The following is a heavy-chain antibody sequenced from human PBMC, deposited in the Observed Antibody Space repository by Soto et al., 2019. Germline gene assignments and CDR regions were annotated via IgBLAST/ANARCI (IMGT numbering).Heavy chain of an antibody. CDR1: GFTFSAYG. D-gene: IGHD1-26*01. Sequence: QEQLVESGGGVVQPGRSLRLSCAASGFTFSAYGMHWVRQAPGKGLEWVAVVSYDGSNKYYADSVKGRFTISRDNSWNTLYLQMNSLRAEDTAVYYCAKVTFSGDYYYYYGMDVWGQVTTVTVSS. J-gene: IGHJ6*02. V-gene: IGHV3-30*18. CDR2: VSYDGSNK. CDR3: AKVTFSGDYYYYYGMDV.